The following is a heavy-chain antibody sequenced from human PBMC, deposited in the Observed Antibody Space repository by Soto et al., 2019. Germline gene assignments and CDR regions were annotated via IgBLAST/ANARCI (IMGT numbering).Heavy chain of an antibody. Sequence: QPGGSLRLSCAASGFTFSSYAMHWVRQAPGKGLEWVAVISYDGSNKYYADSVKGRFTISRDTSKNTLHLQMDSLRAEDTAVYYCARDDVLCDGGRCYGVPLDVWGKATTVTVSS. D-gene: IGHD2-15*01. V-gene: IGHV3-30-3*01. CDR2: ISYDGSNK. CDR3: ARDDVLCDGGRCYGVPLDV. J-gene: IGHJ6*04. CDR1: GFTFSSYA.